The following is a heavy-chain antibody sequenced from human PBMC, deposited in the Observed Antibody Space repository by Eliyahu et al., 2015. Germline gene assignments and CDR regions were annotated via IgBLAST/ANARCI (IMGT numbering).Heavy chain of an antibody. V-gene: IGHV4-39*01. CDR3: ARYIAVAGTGYAFDV. CDR2: MFYSGRT. D-gene: IGHD6-19*01. CDR1: GGSXSXSNYY. Sequence: QLQLQESGPGLVKPSETLSLTCTVSGGSXSXSNYYWGWIRQPPGKGLEWIGSMFYSGRTYYNPSLKSRVTISVDTSKNQFSLKLSSVTAADTAVYYCARYIAVAGTGYAFDVWGQGRMVTVSS. J-gene: IGHJ3*01.